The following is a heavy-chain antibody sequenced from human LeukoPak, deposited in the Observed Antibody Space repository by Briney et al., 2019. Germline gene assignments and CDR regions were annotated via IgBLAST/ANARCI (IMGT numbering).Heavy chain of an antibody. CDR1: GFTFSSYA. D-gene: IGHD3-3*01. CDR3: AKGNTIFGVVTAFDI. Sequence: GGSLRLSCVASGFTFSSYAMSWLRQAPGKGLEWVSAISGSGGSTYYADSVRGRFTISRDNSKNTLYLQMNSLRAEDTAVYYCAKGNTIFGVVTAFDIWGQGTMVTVSS. CDR2: ISGSGGST. J-gene: IGHJ3*02. V-gene: IGHV3-23*01.